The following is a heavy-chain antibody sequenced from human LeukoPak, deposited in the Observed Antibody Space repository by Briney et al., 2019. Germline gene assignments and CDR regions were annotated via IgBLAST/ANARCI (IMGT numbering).Heavy chain of an antibody. CDR1: GGSFSGYY. D-gene: IGHD6-19*01. CDR3: ARGLIAVAGPYYFDY. Sequence: SETLSLTCAVYGGSFSGYYWSWIRQPPGKGLEWIGEINHSGSTNYNPSLKSRVTISVDTSKNQFSLKLSSVTAADTAVYYCARGLIAVAGPYYFDYWGQRTLVTVSS. V-gene: IGHV4-34*01. J-gene: IGHJ4*02. CDR2: INHSGST.